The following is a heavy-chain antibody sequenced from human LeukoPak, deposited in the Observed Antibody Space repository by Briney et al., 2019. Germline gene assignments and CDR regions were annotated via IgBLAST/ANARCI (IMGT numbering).Heavy chain of an antibody. V-gene: IGHV3-53*01. J-gene: IGHJ6*02. CDR3: AKDADFEMVYAYNYYYYYGMDV. Sequence: PGGSLRLSCAASGFTLSSNYMSWVRQAPGKGLEWVSVIYSGGSTYYADSVKGRFTISRDNSKNTLYLQMSSLRAEDTAVYYCAKDADFEMVYAYNYYYYYGMDVWGQGTTVTVSS. CDR1: GFTLSSNY. D-gene: IGHD2-8*01. CDR2: IYSGGST.